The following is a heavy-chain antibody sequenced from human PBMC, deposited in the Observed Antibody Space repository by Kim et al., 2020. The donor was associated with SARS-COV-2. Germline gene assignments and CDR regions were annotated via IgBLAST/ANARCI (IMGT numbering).Heavy chain of an antibody. CDR1: GFTFSSYG. D-gene: IGHD3-22*01. V-gene: IGHV3-30*03. Sequence: GGSLRLSCAASGFTFSSYGMHWVRQAPGKGMEWVAVISYAGSNKYYADSVKGRFTISRDNSKNTLYLQMNSLRAEDTAVYYCARHYYDSRASREFDYWGQGSLIAFSS. J-gene: IGHJ4*02. CDR2: ISYAGSNK. CDR3: ARHYYDSRASREFDY.